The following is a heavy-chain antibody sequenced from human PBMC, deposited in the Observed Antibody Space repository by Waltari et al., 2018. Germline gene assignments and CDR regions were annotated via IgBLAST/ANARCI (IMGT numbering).Heavy chain of an antibody. D-gene: IGHD3-10*01. V-gene: IGHV4-38-2*02. CDR3: ARDVEGDGVLYGSPRRFDY. J-gene: IGHJ4*02. Sequence: QVQLQESGPGLVKPSETLSLTCAVSHFYISNGYYWGWIRQPPGKGLEWIGSMYYRGTTYYNPSLKGRVTISVDTSKNNLFLNLNSVTAADTAVYYCARDVEGDGVLYGSPRRFDYWGQGILVTVSS. CDR2: MYYRGTT. CDR1: HFYISNGYY.